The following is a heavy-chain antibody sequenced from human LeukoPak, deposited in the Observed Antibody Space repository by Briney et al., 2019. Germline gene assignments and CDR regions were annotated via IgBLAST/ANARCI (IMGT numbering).Heavy chain of an antibody. CDR2: IGGTT. V-gene: IGHV3-23*01. CDR1: GFTFNNYE. J-gene: IGHJ4*02. D-gene: IGHD4-17*01. Sequence: PGGSLRLSCAASGFTFNNYEMNWVRQAPGKGLEWVSSIGGTTYYADSVKGRFTISRDNSKNTLYLRMNSLRAEDTAVYYCAKELTTVTYYFDHWGQGTLVTVSS. CDR3: AKELTTVTYYFDH.